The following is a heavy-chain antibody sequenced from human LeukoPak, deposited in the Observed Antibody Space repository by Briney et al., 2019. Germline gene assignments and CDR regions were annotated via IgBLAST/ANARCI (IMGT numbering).Heavy chain of an antibody. Sequence: SETLSLTCTVSGDSMRSYFWSWIRQPPGKGLEWIGYIYYSGAINYNPFLKSRATISVDASKNQFSLKLSSVTAADTAVYYCARDSKYFYYYYGMDVWGQGTTVTVSS. CDR3: ARDSKYFYYYYGMDV. CDR1: GDSMRSYF. CDR2: IYYSGAI. D-gene: IGHD2/OR15-2a*01. V-gene: IGHV4-59*01. J-gene: IGHJ6*02.